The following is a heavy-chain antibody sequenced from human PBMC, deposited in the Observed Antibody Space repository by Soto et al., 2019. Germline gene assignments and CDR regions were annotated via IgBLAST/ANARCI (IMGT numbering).Heavy chain of an antibody. D-gene: IGHD3-16*02. J-gene: IGHJ4*02. CDR1: GSTFSTFW. CDR2: IKQDGSEK. CDR3: ARGRVDYIWGSYRDASHPLDY. V-gene: IGHV3-7*03. Sequence: TXCLSSAASGSTFSTFWMNWVRQAPGKGVEWVANIKQDGSEKNFVDSVKGRFTISRDNARKSLYLQMNSLRPEGTAVYYCARGRVDYIWGSYRDASHPLDYWGQGTLVTVPS.